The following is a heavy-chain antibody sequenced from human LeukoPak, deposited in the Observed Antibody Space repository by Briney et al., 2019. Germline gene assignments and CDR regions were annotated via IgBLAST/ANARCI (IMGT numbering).Heavy chain of an antibody. J-gene: IGHJ3*02. D-gene: IGHD5-18*01. V-gene: IGHV4-30-4*01. CDR2: IHDSGST. Sequence: SQTLSLTCTVSGASISSGDYHWNWIRQPPGKGLEWIGFIHDSGSTYYNPSLKSRVSISVDTSKNQFSLKLSSVTAADTAVYYCARHELWLRVAAFDIWGQGTMVTVSS. CDR3: ARHELWLRVAAFDI. CDR1: GASISSGDYH.